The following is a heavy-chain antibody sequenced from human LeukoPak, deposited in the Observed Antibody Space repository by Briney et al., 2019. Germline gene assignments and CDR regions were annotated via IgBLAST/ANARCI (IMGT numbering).Heavy chain of an antibody. CDR1: GFTFSSYG. D-gene: IGHD6-19*01. V-gene: IGHV3-33*01. J-gene: IGHJ4*02. CDR3: ARGDSSGCCMAY. Sequence: GGSLRLSCAASGFTFSSYGMHWVRQAPGKGLEWVAVIWYDGSNKYYADSVKGQFTISRDNSKNTLYLQMNSLRAEDTAVYYCARGDSSGCCMAYWGQGTLVTVSS. CDR2: IWYDGSNK.